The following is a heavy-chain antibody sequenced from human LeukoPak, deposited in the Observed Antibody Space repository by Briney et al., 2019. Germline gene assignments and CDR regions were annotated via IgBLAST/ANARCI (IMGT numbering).Heavy chain of an antibody. D-gene: IGHD4/OR15-4a*01. CDR3: SRADTLIGAKYYFDC. V-gene: IGHV3-49*04. Sequence: GGSLRLSCTVSGFTFGDFAVSWVRQAPGKGLEWVGLIRSKTYGETTEYAASVKGRFTISRDNSRSIAYLQMSSLKAEDTAVYYCSRADTLIGAKYYFDCWGQGALVTVSS. CDR1: GFTFGDFA. J-gene: IGHJ4*02. CDR2: IRSKTYGETT.